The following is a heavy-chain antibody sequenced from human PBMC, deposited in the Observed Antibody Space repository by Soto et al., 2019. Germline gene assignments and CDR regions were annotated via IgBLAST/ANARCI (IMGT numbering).Heavy chain of an antibody. J-gene: IGHJ4*02. CDR3: ARDQQQLVYYFDY. Sequence: QVQLVESGGGVVQPGRSLRLSCAASGFTFSSYAMHWVRQAPGKGLEWVAVISYDGSNKYYADSVKGRFTIPRDNSKNTLYLQMNSLRAEDTAVYYCARDQQQLVYYFDYWGQGTLVTGSS. D-gene: IGHD6-13*01. V-gene: IGHV3-30-3*01. CDR2: ISYDGSNK. CDR1: GFTFSSYA.